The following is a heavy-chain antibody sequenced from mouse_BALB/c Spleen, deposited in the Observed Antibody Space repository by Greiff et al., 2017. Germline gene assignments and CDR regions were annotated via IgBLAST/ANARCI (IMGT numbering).Heavy chain of an antibody. V-gene: IGHV1S29*02. CDR3: ARFPAY. Sequence: EVQLKESGPELVKPGASVKISCKASGYTFTDYNMHWVKQSHGKSLEWIGYIYPYNGGTGYNQKFKSKATLTVDNSSSTAYMELRSLTSEDSAVYYCARFPAYWGQGTLVTVSA. CDR1: GYTFTDYN. J-gene: IGHJ3*01. CDR2: IYPYNGGT.